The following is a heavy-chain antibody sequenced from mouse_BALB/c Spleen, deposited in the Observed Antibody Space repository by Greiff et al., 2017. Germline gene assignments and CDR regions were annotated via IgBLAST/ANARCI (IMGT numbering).Heavy chain of an antibody. V-gene: IGHV14-4*02. J-gene: IGHJ3*01. CDR2: IDPENGDT. Sequence: EVQLQQSGAELVRSGASVKLSCTASGFNIKDYYMHWVKQRPEQGLEWIGWIDPENGDTEYAPKFQGKATMTADTSSNTAYLQLSSLTSEDTAVYYCTTYDYDFAYWGQGTLVTVSA. D-gene: IGHD2-4*01. CDR3: TTYDYDFAY. CDR1: GFNIKDYY.